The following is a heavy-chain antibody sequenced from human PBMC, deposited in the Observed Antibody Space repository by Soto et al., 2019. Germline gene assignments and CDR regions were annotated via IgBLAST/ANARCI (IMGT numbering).Heavy chain of an antibody. Sequence: GGSLRLSCAASGFTFGISAMTWARQAPGEGLEWVSSIGWSGTDTYYADFVMGRFTISRDNSKNTLHLQINSLRVEDTAVYYCARGGIVARLFDPWRHGTLVTVSS. CDR1: GFTFGISA. D-gene: IGHD6-6*01. CDR3: ARGGIVARLFDP. V-gene: IGHV3-23*01. J-gene: IGHJ5*02. CDR2: IGWSGTDT.